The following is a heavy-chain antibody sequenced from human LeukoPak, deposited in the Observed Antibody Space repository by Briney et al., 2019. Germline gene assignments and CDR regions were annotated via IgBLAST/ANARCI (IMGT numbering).Heavy chain of an antibody. CDR1: GGSISSYY. CDR3: ARGANYYDSSGYPHDAFDI. CDR2: IYTSGST. D-gene: IGHD3-22*01. Sequence: PSETLSLTCTVSGGSISSYYWSWIRQPAGKGLEWIGRIYTSGSTNYNPSLKSRVTMSVDTSKNQFSLKLSSVTAADTAVYYCARGANYYDSSGYPHDAFDIWGQGTMVTVSS. V-gene: IGHV4-4*07. J-gene: IGHJ3*02.